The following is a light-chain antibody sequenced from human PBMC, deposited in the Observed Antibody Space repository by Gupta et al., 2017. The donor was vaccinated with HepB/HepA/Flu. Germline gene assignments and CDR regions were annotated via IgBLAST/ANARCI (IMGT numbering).Light chain of an antibody. CDR2: WAS. CDR1: QSVLYSSNNKNY. CDR3: QHYYSPPLT. Sequence: DIEMTQSPDCLAVSLGERATINCKSSQSVLYSSNNKNYLAWYQQKPGQPPKLLIYWASSRESGVPDRFSGSGSGTDFTLTISNLQAEDVAVYYCQHYYSPPLTFGEGTKVELK. J-gene: IGKJ4*02. V-gene: IGKV4-1*01.